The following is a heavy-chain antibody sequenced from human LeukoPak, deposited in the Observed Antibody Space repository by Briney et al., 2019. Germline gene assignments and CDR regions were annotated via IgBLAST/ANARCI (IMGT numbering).Heavy chain of an antibody. CDR1: GFTFSNYG. CDR3: ARDGLAARPNYYYYMDV. V-gene: IGHV3-30*03. Sequence: GGSLRLSCAASGFTFSNYGMHWVRQAPGKGLEWVAVISYDGSNKYYADSVKGRFTISRDNAKNSLYLQMNSLRPEDTAVYYCARDGLAARPNYYYYMDVWGKGTTVTVSS. CDR2: ISYDGSNK. J-gene: IGHJ6*03. D-gene: IGHD6-6*01.